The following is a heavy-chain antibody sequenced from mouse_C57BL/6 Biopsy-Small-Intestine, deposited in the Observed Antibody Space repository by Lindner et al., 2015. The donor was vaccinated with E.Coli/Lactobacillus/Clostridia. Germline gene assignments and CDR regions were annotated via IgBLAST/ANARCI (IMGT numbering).Heavy chain of an antibody. CDR1: GYTFSSSW. Sequence: VQLQESGPELVKPGASVKISCKTSGYTFSSSWMQWVKQRPGKGLEWIGRIYPGDGDTNYNGKFKGKATLTADKSSSTAYIQLNSLTSEDSAVYFCARSYYSNWHFDVWGTGTTVTVSS. V-gene: IGHV1-82*01. CDR2: IYPGDGDT. J-gene: IGHJ1*03. D-gene: IGHD2-5*01. CDR3: ARSYYSNWHFDV.